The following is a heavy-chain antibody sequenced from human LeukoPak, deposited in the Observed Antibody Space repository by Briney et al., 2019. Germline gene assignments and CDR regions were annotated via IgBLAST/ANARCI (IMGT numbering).Heavy chain of an antibody. CDR3: ARAVTWIDP. CDR2: IRPDGSKE. Sequence: GGSLRLSCVASGFTFSNHYMTWIRQAPGKGLEWVANIRPDGSKEFYMDSLKGRFTISKDNSKNTVDLQMNGLRAEDTAVYYCARAVTWIDPWGQGTLVIVYS. J-gene: IGHJ5*02. V-gene: IGHV3-7*01. CDR1: GFTFSNHY.